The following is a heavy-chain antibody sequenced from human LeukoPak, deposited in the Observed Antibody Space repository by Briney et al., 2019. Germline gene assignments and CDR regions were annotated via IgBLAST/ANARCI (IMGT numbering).Heavy chain of an antibody. J-gene: IGHJ4*02. Sequence: PGGSLRLSCAASGFTFSSYAMSWVRQAPGKGLEWVSAISGSGGSTYYADSVKGRFTISRDNAKNSLYLQMNSLRAEDTAVYYCARDTTGLDYWGQGTLVTVSS. CDR2: ISGSGGST. D-gene: IGHD4-11*01. V-gene: IGHV3-23*01. CDR3: ARDTTGLDY. CDR1: GFTFSSYA.